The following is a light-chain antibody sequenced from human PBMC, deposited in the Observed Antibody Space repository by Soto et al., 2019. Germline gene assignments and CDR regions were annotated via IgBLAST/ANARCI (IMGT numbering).Light chain of an antibody. CDR1: SSDVGGYNY. CDR3: TSYAGGNNV. V-gene: IGLV2-8*01. J-gene: IGLJ1*01. Sequence: QSALTHPPSASGSPGQSVTISCTGTSSDVGGYNYVSWYQQYPGKVPKLMVYEVNNRPSGVPDRFSGSKSGNTASLTVSGLQAEDEADYYCTSYAGGNNVFGTGTKLTVL. CDR2: EVN.